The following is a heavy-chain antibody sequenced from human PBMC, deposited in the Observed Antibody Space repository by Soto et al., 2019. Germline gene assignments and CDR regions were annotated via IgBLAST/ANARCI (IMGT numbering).Heavy chain of an antibody. D-gene: IGHD6-19*01. J-gene: IGHJ2*01. V-gene: IGHV3-23*01. CDR2: ISGSGGST. CDR3: PKAWASSVLGWVWYFDL. CDR1: GLTFSSYA. Sequence: GGSLRLSCAASGLTFSSYAMSWVRQAPGKGLEWVSAISGSGGSTYYADSVKGRFTISRDNSKNTLYLQMNSLRAEDTAVYYCPKAWASSVLGWVWYFDLWGRGTLGTVSS.